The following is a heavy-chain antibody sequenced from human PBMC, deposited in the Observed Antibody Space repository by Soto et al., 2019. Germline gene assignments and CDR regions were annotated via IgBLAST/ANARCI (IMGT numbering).Heavy chain of an antibody. CDR2: INHSGST. Sequence: QVQLQQLGAGLLKPSETLSLTCAVYGGSFSGYYWSWIRQPPGKGLEWIGEINHSGSTNYNPSLKSRVTISVDTSKNQVYLKLSSVTAADTAVYYCARTGPHIVVVVAATPNWFDPWGQGTLVTVSS. V-gene: IGHV4-34*01. D-gene: IGHD2-15*01. J-gene: IGHJ5*02. CDR3: ARTGPHIVVVVAATPNWFDP. CDR1: GGSFSGYY.